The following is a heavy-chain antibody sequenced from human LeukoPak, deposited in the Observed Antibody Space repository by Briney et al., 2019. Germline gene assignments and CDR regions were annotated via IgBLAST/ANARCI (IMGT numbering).Heavy chain of an antibody. V-gene: IGHV4-39*01. CDR1: GGSISSSSYY. Sequence: SETLSLTCTVSGGSISSSSYYWGWIRQPPGKGLEWIGSIYYSGSTYYNPSLKSRVTISVDTSKNQFSLKLSSVTAADTAVYYCARYSYGYDDAFDIWGQGTMVTVSS. CDR3: ARYSYGYDDAFDI. CDR2: IYYSGST. D-gene: IGHD5-18*01. J-gene: IGHJ3*02.